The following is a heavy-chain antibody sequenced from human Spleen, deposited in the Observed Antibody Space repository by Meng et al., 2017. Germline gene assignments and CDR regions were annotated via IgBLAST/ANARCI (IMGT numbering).Heavy chain of an antibody. V-gene: IGHV3-74*01. D-gene: IGHD1-26*01. CDR1: GFTFDDYA. J-gene: IGHJ4*02. Sequence: GESLKISCAASGFTFDDYAMHWVRQAPGKGLEWVSRINSDGSSTSYADSVKGRFTISRDNAKNTLYLQMNSLRAEDTAVYYCARVPYSGSYAWSPQSEFGYWGQGTLVTVSS. CDR3: ARVPYSGSYAWSPQSEFGY. CDR2: INSDGSST.